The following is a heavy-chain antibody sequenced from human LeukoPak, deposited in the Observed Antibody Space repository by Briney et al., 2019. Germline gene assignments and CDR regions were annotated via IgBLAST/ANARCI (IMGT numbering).Heavy chain of an antibody. CDR2: ISGSGGST. D-gene: IGHD6-13*01. CDR1: GFTFSSYA. Sequence: GGXLRLSCAASGFTFSSYAMSWVRQAPGKGLEWVSAISGSGGSTYYADSVKGRFTISRDNSKNTLYLQMNSLRAEDTAVYYCAKLEGAAAGPDYFDYWGQGTLVTVSS. J-gene: IGHJ4*02. CDR3: AKLEGAAAGPDYFDY. V-gene: IGHV3-23*01.